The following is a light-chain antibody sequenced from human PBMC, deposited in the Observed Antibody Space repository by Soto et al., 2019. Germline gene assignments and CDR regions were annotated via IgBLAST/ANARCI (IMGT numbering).Light chain of an antibody. J-gene: IGLJ2*01. V-gene: IGLV1-40*01. CDR1: SSNIGAGSD. Sequence: QSVLTQPPSVSGAPGPRVTISCTGSSSNIGAGSDVHWYQQLPGTAPKLLIYGNSNRPSGVPDRFSGSKSGTSASLAITVLQAEDEADYYCQSYDSGLSGYVVFGGGTKLPVL. CDR3: QSYDSGLSGYVV. CDR2: GNS.